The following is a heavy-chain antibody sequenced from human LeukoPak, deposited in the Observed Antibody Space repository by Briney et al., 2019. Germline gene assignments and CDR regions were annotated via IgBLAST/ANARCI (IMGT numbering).Heavy chain of an antibody. CDR3: ARDPGHCSSTSCYKFFDY. V-gene: IGHV3-48*03. J-gene: IGHJ4*02. Sequence: GGSLRLSGAASGFTFSGFEMNWVRQAPGKGLEWVSYSSSSGSTIYYADSVKGRFTVSRDNAKNSLYLQMNSLRAEDTAVYYCARDPGHCSSTSCYKFFDYWGQGTLVTVSS. D-gene: IGHD2-2*02. CDR2: SSSSGSTI. CDR1: GFTFSGFE.